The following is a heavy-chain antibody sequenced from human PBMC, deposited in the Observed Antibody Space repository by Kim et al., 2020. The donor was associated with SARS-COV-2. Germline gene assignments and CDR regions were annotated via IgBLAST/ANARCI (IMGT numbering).Heavy chain of an antibody. J-gene: IGHJ6*02. Sequence: YAESVKGRFTISRDNPTNPLHLQMNSRRPEDTAVYYCAKGRATSNYGMDVWGQGTTVTVSS. CDR3: AKGRATSNYGMDV. V-gene: IGHV3-23*01.